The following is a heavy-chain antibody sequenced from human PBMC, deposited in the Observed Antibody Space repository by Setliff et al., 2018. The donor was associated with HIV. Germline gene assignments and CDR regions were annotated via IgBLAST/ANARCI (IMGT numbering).Heavy chain of an antibody. D-gene: IGHD5-12*01. Sequence: PSETLSLTCTVSGGTISSGGYYWSWIRQHPGKGLEWIGYVFYTGFAAYNPSLKSRLTISVDTSKSQFSLRLTSVTAADTAIYYCARQVSIPGVAITPVDYWGQGALVTVSS. CDR2: VFYTGFA. V-gene: IGHV4-30-4*08. CDR1: GGTISSGGYY. J-gene: IGHJ4*02. CDR3: ARQVSIPGVAITPVDY.